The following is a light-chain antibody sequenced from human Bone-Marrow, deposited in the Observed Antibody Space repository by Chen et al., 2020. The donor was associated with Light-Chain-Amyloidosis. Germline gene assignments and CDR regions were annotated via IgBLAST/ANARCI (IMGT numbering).Light chain of an antibody. V-gene: IGLV2-14*01. J-gene: IGLJ1*01. CDR3: NAFTSSSSYV. CDR2: AVS. Sequence: QSALTQPASVSGSPGQSITISCTGTSGDVGTYNYVSWYQQHPGKAPKVMIYAVSNRPSGVSNRFSGSKSGNTDSLTISGLQAEDEADYYCNAFTSSSSYVFGPGTKVTVL. CDR1: SGDVGTYNY.